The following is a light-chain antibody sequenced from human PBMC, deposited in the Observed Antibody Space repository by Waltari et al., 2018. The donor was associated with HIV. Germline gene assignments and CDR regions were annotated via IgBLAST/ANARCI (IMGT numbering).Light chain of an antibody. CDR2: ANK. J-gene: IGLJ3*02. Sequence: QSVLTQPPSVSAAPGQKVTISCSGRSSNIANTYVSWYQQNPGTAPKLLIFANKKRTPEIPDRFPGFQAGTAATLGITGIQNGDQGDYYCGSWDSSLGVWVFGGGTKPTGL. CDR3: GSWDSSLGVWV. V-gene: IGLV1-51*01. CDR1: SSNIANTY.